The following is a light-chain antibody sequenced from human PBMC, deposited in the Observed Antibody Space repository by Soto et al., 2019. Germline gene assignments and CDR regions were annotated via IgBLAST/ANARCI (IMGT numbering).Light chain of an antibody. J-gene: IGKJ1*01. Sequence: EIVLTQSPATLSLSPGERATLSCRASQSVSSQLAWYQHKPGQAPRLLIYDASNRATGIADRFSGSGSRTDFTLANRRLEPEDFAVYDCAQRVWPWTVGQAIKVDIK. V-gene: IGKV3-11*01. CDR2: DAS. CDR3: AQRVWPWT. CDR1: QSVSSQ.